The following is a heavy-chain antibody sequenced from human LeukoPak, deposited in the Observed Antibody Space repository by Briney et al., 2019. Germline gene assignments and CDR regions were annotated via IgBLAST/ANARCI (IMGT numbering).Heavy chain of an antibody. CDR2: ISGSGGST. V-gene: IGHV3-23*01. D-gene: IGHD1-26*01. Sequence: GGSLRLSCAASGFTFSSYAMSWVRQAPGKGLEWVSAISGSGGSTYYADSVKGRFTISRDNSKNTLYLQMNSLRAEDTAVYYCARDPSSGSYWDELYYFDYWGQGTLVTVSS. CDR1: GFTFSSYA. J-gene: IGHJ4*02. CDR3: ARDPSSGSYWDELYYFDY.